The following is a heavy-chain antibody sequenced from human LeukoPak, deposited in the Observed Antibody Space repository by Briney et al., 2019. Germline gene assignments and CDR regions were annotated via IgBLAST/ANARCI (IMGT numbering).Heavy chain of an antibody. Sequence: GGSLRLSCAASGFTFSSYGMHWVRQAPGKGLEWVSYISSSSSTIYYADSVKGRFTISRDNAKNSLYLQMNSLRAEDTAVYYCARAYTVTERLAFDIWGQGTMVTVSS. CDR1: GFTFSSYG. J-gene: IGHJ3*02. D-gene: IGHD4-17*01. V-gene: IGHV3-48*01. CDR2: ISSSSSTI. CDR3: ARAYTVTERLAFDI.